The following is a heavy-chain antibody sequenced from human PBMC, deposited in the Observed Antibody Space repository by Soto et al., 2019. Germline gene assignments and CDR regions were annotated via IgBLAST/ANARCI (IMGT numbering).Heavy chain of an antibody. V-gene: IGHV4-30-2*01. Sequence: QLQLQEYGSGLVKPSQTLSLTCAISGGSISSGGYSWTWIRQPPGKGLEWIGYISHSGSTYYNPSLKSRVNISVDRSKNQCSLKLSSVTAEDTAVYYCARGPPFGYWGQGTLVTVSS. D-gene: IGHD3-10*01. CDR2: ISHSGST. CDR1: GGSISSGGYS. CDR3: ARGPPFGY. J-gene: IGHJ4*02.